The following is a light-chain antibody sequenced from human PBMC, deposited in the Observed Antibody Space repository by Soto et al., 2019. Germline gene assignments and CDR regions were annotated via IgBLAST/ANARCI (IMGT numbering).Light chain of an antibody. Sequence: AIQMTQSPSSVSASLGDRVTITCRASQDIGNDLAWYQQRPGQAPKLLIYAASSLQSGLPSRFSGGGSGTDFTLTLNHLQPGDIATYYCLQDYNFPLTFGGGTKVEIK. J-gene: IGKJ4*01. V-gene: IGKV1-6*01. CDR3: LQDYNFPLT. CDR1: QDIGND. CDR2: AAS.